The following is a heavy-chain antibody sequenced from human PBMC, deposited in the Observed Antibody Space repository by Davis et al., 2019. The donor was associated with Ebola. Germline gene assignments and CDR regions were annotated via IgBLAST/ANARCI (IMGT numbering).Heavy chain of an antibody. J-gene: IGHJ5*02. D-gene: IGHD1-7*01. CDR1: GFTFSTYS. CDR2: ISSDSDYI. CDR3: ARAADNWNYVIYWFDP. V-gene: IGHV3-21*01. Sequence: GESLKISCAASGFTFSTYSMSWVRQAPGKGLKWVSSISSDSDYIYYADSAKGRFTISRDNAKNSLYLQMNSLRAEDTAVYYCARAADNWNYVIYWFDPWGQGTLVTVSS.